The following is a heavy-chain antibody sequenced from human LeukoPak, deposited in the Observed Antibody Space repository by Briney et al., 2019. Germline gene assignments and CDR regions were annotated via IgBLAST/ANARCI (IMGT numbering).Heavy chain of an antibody. CDR1: GFSFSTYW. CDR2: INPVGSEK. J-gene: IGHJ4*02. D-gene: IGHD7-27*01. V-gene: IGHV3-7*02. CDR3: AKNWGYFDD. Sequence: GGSLRLSGAASGFSFSTYWMNWVRQAPGKGLDWVANINPVGSEKYYLDSVKGRFTISRDNAKNSLYLQMNSLRAEDTAVYYCAKNWGYFDDWGQGTLVTVSS.